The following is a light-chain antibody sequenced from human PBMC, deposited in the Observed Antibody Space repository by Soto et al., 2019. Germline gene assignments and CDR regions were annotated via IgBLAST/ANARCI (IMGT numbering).Light chain of an antibody. J-gene: IGKJ1*01. CDR2: ATS. Sequence: DIQMPQSPSSLSASVGDRVTITCRASQCISTYLNWYQQKPGKAPKLLIYATSSLQSGVPSSFSGSGSGTDFTLTISSLQPEDCATYYGQQSYSTPPSCGQGTKVEI. CDR3: QQSYSTPPS. V-gene: IGKV1-39*01. CDR1: QCISTY.